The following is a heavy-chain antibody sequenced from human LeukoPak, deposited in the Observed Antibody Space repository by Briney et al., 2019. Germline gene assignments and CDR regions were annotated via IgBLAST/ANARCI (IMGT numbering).Heavy chain of an antibody. V-gene: IGHV1-2*02. CDR2: LHPNNGAT. CDR3: ARDGPAQMVDFDY. D-gene: IGHD3-10*01. J-gene: IGHJ4*02. CDR1: GYTFTGSGWY. Sequence: DSVKVSFKASGYTFTGSGWYLCWLRQAPGQGLECVGWLHPNNGATGYAQKFQGRVAMTTDTSISTAYMELSRLRPDDTAIYYCARDGPAQMVDFDYWGQGTLVTVSS.